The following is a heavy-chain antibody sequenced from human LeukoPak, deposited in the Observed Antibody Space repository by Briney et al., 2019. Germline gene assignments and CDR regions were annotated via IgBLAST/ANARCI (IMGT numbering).Heavy chain of an antibody. D-gene: IGHD6-13*01. Sequence: GGSLRLTCAASGFTFSNYWMHWVRQAPGKGPVWVSRIKSDGSSTRFADSVQGRFTISRDNGKNTVYLQMNSLRAEDTAVYYCARGGDTSNWYPGYFDYWGQGALVTVSS. CDR1: GFTFSNYW. CDR3: ARGGDTSNWYPGYFDY. V-gene: IGHV3-74*01. J-gene: IGHJ4*02. CDR2: IKSDGSST.